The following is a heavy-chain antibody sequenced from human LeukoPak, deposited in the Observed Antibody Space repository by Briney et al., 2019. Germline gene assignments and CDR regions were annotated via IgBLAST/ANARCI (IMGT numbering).Heavy chain of an antibody. CDR2: ISSSSYI. V-gene: IGHV3-21*04. Sequence: GGSLRLSCAASGFTFSSYSMNWVRQAPGKGLEWVSSISSSSYIYYADSVKGRFTISRDNSKNTLYLQMNSLRAEDTAVYYCAKVRYYDSSGGFDYWGQGTLVTVSS. CDR3: AKVRYYDSSGGFDY. J-gene: IGHJ4*02. CDR1: GFTFSSYS. D-gene: IGHD3-22*01.